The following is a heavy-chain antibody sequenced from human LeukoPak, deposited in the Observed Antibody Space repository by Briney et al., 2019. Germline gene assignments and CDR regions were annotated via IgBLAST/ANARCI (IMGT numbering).Heavy chain of an antibody. J-gene: IGHJ4*02. Sequence: GSLRLSCAASGFTSSSYAMSCVRQAPGKGLGWVSAISGSGGSTYYADSVKGRFTISRDNSKNTLYLQMNSLRAEDTAVYYCAKGGGQQLVFFDYWGQGTLVTVSS. CDR2: ISGSGGST. CDR1: GFTSSSYA. D-gene: IGHD6-13*01. CDR3: AKGGGQQLVFFDY. V-gene: IGHV3-23*01.